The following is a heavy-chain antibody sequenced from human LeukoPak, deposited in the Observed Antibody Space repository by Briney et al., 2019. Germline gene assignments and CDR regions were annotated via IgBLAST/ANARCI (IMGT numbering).Heavy chain of an antibody. Sequence: SETLSLTCTVSSGSISSGGYYWSWIRQHPGKGLECIGYIYYSGSTYYNPSLKSRVTMSVDSSKNQFSLKLSSVTAADTAVYYCARGAPYYFDYWGQGTLVTVSS. CDR2: IYYSGST. V-gene: IGHV4-31*03. J-gene: IGHJ4*02. CDR3: ARGAPYYFDY. CDR1: SGSISSGGYY.